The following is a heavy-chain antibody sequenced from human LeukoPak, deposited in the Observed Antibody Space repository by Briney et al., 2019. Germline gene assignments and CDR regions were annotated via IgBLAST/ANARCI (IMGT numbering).Heavy chain of an antibody. J-gene: IGHJ4*02. CDR2: IYPGDSDT. V-gene: IGHV5-51*01. D-gene: IGHD2-15*01. CDR3: ARRWSAQGMKFDY. Sequence: GESLKISYKGSGYSFTSYWIGWVRQMPGKGLELMGIIYPGDSDTIYSPSFQGQVTISADKSISTAYLQWSSLKASDTAMYYCARRWSAQGMKFDYWGQGTLVTVSS. CDR1: GYSFTSYW.